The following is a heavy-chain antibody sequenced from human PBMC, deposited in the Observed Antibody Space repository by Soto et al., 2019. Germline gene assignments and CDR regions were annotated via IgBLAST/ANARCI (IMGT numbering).Heavy chain of an antibody. J-gene: IGHJ4*02. D-gene: IGHD1-26*01. Sequence: QIQLVESGGDAVQPGKSLRLSCAASGFNFGFFGMHWVRQAPGKGLEWVAFISGDGINTQYADSVRGRFTLSRDYSRKTMYLQMDSLRDEDTALYYCARGNLSFDFDSWGLGTLVTVSS. CDR2: ISGDGINT. V-gene: IGHV3-30*03. CDR1: GFNFGFFG. CDR3: ARGNLSFDFDS.